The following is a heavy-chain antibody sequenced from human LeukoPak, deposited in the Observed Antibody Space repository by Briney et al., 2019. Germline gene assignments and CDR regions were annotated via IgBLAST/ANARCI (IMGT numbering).Heavy chain of an antibody. CDR2: IGTAGDT. J-gene: IGHJ4*02. CDR1: GFTFSSYD. Sequence: SGGSLRLSCAASGFTFSSYDMHWVRQATGKGLEWVSAIGTAGDTYYPGSVKGRFTISRENAKNSLYLQVNSLRAGDTAVYYCARSYGDHPFDYWGQGTLVTVSS. CDR3: ARSYGDHPFDY. D-gene: IGHD4-17*01. V-gene: IGHV3-13*01.